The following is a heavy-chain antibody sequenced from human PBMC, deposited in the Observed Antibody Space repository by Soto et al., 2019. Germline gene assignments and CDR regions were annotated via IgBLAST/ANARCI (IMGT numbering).Heavy chain of an antibody. Sequence: QVQLQETGPGLVKPSQTLALTCIVFGDSISSGDYYWSWIRQFPGKGLEWIGYVSYSGGFFYSPSLKSLLTISTVKSRNQFSLKLNSVTSADTAVFYRARASLDFSDYYSGTFDIWGHGTMVTVSS. CDR2: VSYSGGF. CDR1: GDSISSGDYY. V-gene: IGHV4-31*01. J-gene: IGHJ3*02. CDR3: ARASLDFSDYYSGTFDI. D-gene: IGHD3-22*01.